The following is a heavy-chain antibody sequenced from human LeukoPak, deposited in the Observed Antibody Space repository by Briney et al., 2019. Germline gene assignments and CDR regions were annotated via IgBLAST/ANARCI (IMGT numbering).Heavy chain of an antibody. CDR1: GFTFSIYA. CDR3: ARDTSAFLTGYYYMEV. Sequence: PGGSLRLSCAASGFTFSIYAVSWVRQAPRRGLGWVSAISGLGDNTYYADSAGGRFTISRDNSKNTLYLQMISLRAEDTAVYYCARDTSAFLTGYYYMEVWGKGTTVTVSS. J-gene: IGHJ6*03. V-gene: IGHV3-23*01. D-gene: IGHD2-2*01. CDR2: ISGLGDNT.